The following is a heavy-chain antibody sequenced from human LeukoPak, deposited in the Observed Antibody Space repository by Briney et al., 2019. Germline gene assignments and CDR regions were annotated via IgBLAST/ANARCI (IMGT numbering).Heavy chain of an antibody. Sequence: PSQTLSLTCAISGDSVSSNSAAWNWIRQSPSRGLKWLGGTYYRSKWYNDYALSVKSRITINPDTSKNQFSLQLNSVTPEDTAVYYCAREYSSGWYPNWFDPWGQGTLVTVSS. J-gene: IGHJ5*02. CDR2: TYYRSKWYN. CDR1: GDSVSSNSAA. V-gene: IGHV6-1*01. CDR3: AREYSSGWYPNWFDP. D-gene: IGHD6-19*01.